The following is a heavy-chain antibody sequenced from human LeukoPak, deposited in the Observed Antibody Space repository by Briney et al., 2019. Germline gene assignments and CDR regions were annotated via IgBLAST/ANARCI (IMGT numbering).Heavy chain of an antibody. D-gene: IGHD6-19*01. CDR1: GGSFSGYY. Sequence: PSETLSLTCAVYGGSFSGYYWSWIRQPPEKGMEWIGEINHSGSTNYNPSRKSRVTISVDTSKNQFSLKLSSVTAADTAVYYCARAGQVGGWYSSPPTLYYFDYWGQGTLVTVSS. V-gene: IGHV4-34*01. J-gene: IGHJ4*02. CDR3: ARAGQVGGWYSSPPTLYYFDY. CDR2: INHSGST.